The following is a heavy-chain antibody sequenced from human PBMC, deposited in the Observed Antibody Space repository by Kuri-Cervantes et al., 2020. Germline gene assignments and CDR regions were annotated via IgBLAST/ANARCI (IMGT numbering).Heavy chain of an antibody. Sequence: GESLKISCAASGFTFSSYGMHWVRQAPGKGLAWVSYINTDGSTTAYADSVQGRFTISRDNAKNTLYLQMNSLRAEDTALYYCAKDMAYGASNHFDYWGQGTLVTVSS. D-gene: IGHD4-17*01. CDR1: GFTFSSYG. CDR2: INTDGSTT. CDR3: AKDMAYGASNHFDY. J-gene: IGHJ4*02. V-gene: IGHV3-74*01.